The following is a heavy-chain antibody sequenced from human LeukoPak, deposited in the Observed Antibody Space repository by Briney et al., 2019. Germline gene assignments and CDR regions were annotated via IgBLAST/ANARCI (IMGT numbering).Heavy chain of an antibody. Sequence: GGSLRLSCAASGFTFSSYWMNWVRQAPGKGLEWVANIKQDGNEKFYVDSVKGRFTISRDNAKNSLYLQMNSLRAEDTAVYYCAKDRGVFGVTYSLDYWGQGTLVTVSS. CDR3: AKDRGVFGVTYSLDY. J-gene: IGHJ4*02. D-gene: IGHD3-3*01. V-gene: IGHV3-7*01. CDR1: GFTFSSYW. CDR2: IKQDGNEK.